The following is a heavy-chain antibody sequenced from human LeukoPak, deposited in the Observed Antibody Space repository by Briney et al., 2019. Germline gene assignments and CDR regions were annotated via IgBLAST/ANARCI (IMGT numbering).Heavy chain of an antibody. CDR1: GFTFSSYA. CDR3: AKPRSYYYDSSGYYYGY. Sequence: GGSLRLSCAASGFTFSSYAMSWVRQAPGKGLEWVSAISGSGGSTYYADSVKGRFTISRDNPKNTLYLQMNSLRAEDTAVYYCAKPRSYYYDSSGYYYGYWGQGTLVTVSS. V-gene: IGHV3-23*01. J-gene: IGHJ4*02. CDR2: ISGSGGST. D-gene: IGHD3-22*01.